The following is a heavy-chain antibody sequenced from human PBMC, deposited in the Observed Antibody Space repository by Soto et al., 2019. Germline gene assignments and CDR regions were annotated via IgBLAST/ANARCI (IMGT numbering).Heavy chain of an antibody. CDR1: GYSVSSSDYY. J-gene: IGHJ6*02. CDR3: APLSVSLSGPYGIHV. Sequence: SETLSLTCSVSGYSVSSSDYYWAWIRHPPGKGLEWIGSIFYSGLTYYNPSLKSRVTLSVYTSKNQFSVRLNSVTAADTAVYYCAPLSVSLSGPYGIHVWGQGTPVTFS. CDR2: IFYSGLT. D-gene: IGHD2-15*01. V-gene: IGHV4-39*01.